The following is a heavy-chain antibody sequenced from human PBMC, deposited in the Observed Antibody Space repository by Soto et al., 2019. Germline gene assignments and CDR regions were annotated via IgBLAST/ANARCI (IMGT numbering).Heavy chain of an antibody. V-gene: IGHV3-53*01. J-gene: IGHJ4*02. D-gene: IGHD5-18*01. CDR1: GFTVSSSY. CDR3: ARDSISFGPGVNDY. Sequence: EVQLVESGGGLIRPGGSLRISCAASGFTVSSSYMSWVRQAPGKGLEWVSIIYSDGTTYYADSVKGRFTISRDNSKNTLFLQMKSLRADDTAVYFRARDSISFGPGVNDYWGQGTLVTVSS. CDR2: IYSDGTT.